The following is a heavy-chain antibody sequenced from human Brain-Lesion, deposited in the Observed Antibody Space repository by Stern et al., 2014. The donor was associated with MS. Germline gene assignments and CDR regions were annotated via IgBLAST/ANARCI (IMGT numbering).Heavy chain of an antibody. V-gene: IGHV3-72*01. CDR2: SRNKPNSYTT. CDR1: GFTFSGHY. Sequence: VQLVQSGGGLVRPGGSLRLSCAVSGFTFSGHYMDWVRPAPGKGLERVGRSRNKPNSYTTEYAASVKGRFTVSRDDSKNLLYLQMNSLKTDDTAVYYCARGFHSFDSWGQGTLVTVSS. CDR3: ARGFHSFDS. J-gene: IGHJ4*02.